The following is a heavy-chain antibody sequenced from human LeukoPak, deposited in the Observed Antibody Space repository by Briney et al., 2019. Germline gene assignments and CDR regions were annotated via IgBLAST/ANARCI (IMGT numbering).Heavy chain of an antibody. V-gene: IGHV1-2*02. Sequence: GASVKVSCKASGYTFTGYYMHWARQAPGQGLEWMGWINPRSGGTNYVQKFQGRVTMTRDTSISTAYMELSRLRSDDTAVYYCARVDHWTGRSNYDFWSGYDAFDIWGQGTMVTVSS. CDR1: GYTFTGYY. CDR2: INPRSGGT. CDR3: ARVDHWTGRSNYDFWSGYDAFDI. J-gene: IGHJ3*02. D-gene: IGHD3-3*01.